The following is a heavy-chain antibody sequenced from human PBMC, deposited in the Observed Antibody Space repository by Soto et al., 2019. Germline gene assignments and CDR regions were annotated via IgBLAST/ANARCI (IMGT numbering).Heavy chain of an antibody. V-gene: IGHV1-69*06. D-gene: IGHD4-17*01. J-gene: IGHJ6*02. CDR1: GGTFSSYA. Sequence: QVQLVQSGAEVKKPGSSVKVSCKASGGTFSSYAISWVRQAPGQGLEWMGGIIPIFGTANYAQKFQGRVTITADKSTSTAYMELSSLRSEDKAVYYCARVDYGDYADYYYYGMDVWGQGTTVTVSS. CDR2: IIPIFGTA. CDR3: ARVDYGDYADYYYYGMDV.